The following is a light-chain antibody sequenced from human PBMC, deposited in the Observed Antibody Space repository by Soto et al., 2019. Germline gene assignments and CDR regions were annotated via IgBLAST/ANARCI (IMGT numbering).Light chain of an antibody. CDR3: LQATHWPYT. V-gene: IGKV2-30*01. Sequence: DLVMTQSPLSLPVTLGQPASISCRSSQSLVYSDGNTYLSWYHHRPGHSPRHLIYTVSTRHSGVPDRFSGSGSGTDFTLKISRVEAEDVGVYFCLQATHWPYTFGQGTKLEIK. CDR1: QSLVYSDGNTY. J-gene: IGKJ2*01. CDR2: TVS.